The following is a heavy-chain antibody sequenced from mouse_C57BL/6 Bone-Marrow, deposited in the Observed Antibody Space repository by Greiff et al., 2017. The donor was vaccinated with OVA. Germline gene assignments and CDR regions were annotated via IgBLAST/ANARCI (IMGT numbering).Heavy chain of an antibody. J-gene: IGHJ3*01. D-gene: IGHD2-2*01. CDR3: ASGNDSFAY. Sequence: EVMLVESGGGLVQPGGSLSLSCAASGFTFTDYYMSWVRQPPGKALEWLGFIRNKANGYTTEYSASVKDRFTISRDNSQSILYLQMNALRAEDSATYYCASGNDSFAYWGQGTLVTVSA. CDR2: IRNKANGYTT. CDR1: GFTFTDYY. V-gene: IGHV7-3*01.